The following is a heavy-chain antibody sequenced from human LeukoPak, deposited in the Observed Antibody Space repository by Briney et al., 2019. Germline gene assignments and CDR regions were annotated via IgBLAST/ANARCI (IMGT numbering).Heavy chain of an antibody. J-gene: IGHJ4*02. CDR1: GYTFTGHY. CDR3: ARDRVGDGFTEYYFDY. D-gene: IGHD3-10*01. V-gene: IGHV1-2*06. CDR2: INLNNGAT. Sequence: ASVKVSCKASGYTFTGHYMHWVRQAPGQGLEWMGRINLNNGATTYAQKFQGRVTMTRDTSISTAYMELTRLRSDDTAVYFCARDRVGDGFTEYYFDYWGQGTLVTVSP.